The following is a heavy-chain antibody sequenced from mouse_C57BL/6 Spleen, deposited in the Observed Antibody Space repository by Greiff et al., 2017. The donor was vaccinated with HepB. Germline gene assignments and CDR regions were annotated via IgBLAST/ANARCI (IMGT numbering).Heavy chain of an antibody. CDR1: GYTFTSYW. J-gene: IGHJ4*01. CDR3: ARGTTVVATRGYYYAMDY. V-gene: IGHV1-7*01. CDR2: INPSSGYT. Sequence: QVQLQQSGAELAKPGASVKLSCKASGYTFTSYWMHWVKQRPGQGLEWIGYINPSSGYTKYNQKFKDKATLTADKSSSTAYMQLSSLTYEDSAVYYCARGTTVVATRGYYYAMDYWGQGTSVTVSS. D-gene: IGHD1-1*01.